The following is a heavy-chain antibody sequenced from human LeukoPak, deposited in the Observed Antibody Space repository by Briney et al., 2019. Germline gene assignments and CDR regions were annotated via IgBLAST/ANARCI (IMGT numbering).Heavy chain of an antibody. V-gene: IGHV3-20*04. CDR3: ARGSDFWSGFYYYYYYMDV. Sequence: PGGSLRLSCAASGFTFDDYGMSWVRQAPGKGLEWVSGINWNGGSTGYADSVKGRFTISRDNAKNSLYLQMNSLRAEDMALYYCARGSDFWSGFYYYYYYMDVWGKGTTVTVSS. D-gene: IGHD3-3*01. CDR1: GFTFDDYG. J-gene: IGHJ6*03. CDR2: INWNGGST.